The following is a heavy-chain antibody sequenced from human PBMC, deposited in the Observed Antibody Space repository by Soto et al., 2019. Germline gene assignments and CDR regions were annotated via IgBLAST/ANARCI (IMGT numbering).Heavy chain of an antibody. CDR3: ATDQGSSWYEIDY. CDR2: ISGSGGST. Sequence: PGGSLRLSWAASRFTFSNYAVTWVRQAPGKGLEWVSTISGSGGSTYYADSVKGRFTISRDNSKNTLYLQMNSLRAEDTAVYYCATDQGSSWYEIDYWGQGT. V-gene: IGHV3-23*01. D-gene: IGHD6-13*01. CDR1: RFTFSNYA. J-gene: IGHJ4*02.